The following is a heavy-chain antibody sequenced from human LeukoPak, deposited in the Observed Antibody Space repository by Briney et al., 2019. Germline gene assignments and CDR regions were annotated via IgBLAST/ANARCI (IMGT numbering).Heavy chain of an antibody. CDR3: ARTVLRWFDP. CDR1: NASISSGSYY. J-gene: IGHJ5*02. V-gene: IGHV4-61*02. D-gene: IGHD4-17*01. Sequence: SETLSLTCTVSNASISSGSYYWNWIRQPAGKRLEWIGRIYSNGDTHYNPSLKSRVTMSIDTSKNQFSLRMNSVTAADTAVYYCARTVLRWFDPWGQGGLVTVSS. CDR2: IYSNGDT.